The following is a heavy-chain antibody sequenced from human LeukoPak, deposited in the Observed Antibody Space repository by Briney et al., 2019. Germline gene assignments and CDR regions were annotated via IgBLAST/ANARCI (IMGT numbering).Heavy chain of an antibody. CDR3: ARDYGDYQEDY. V-gene: IGHV3-30-3*01. J-gene: IGHJ4*02. D-gene: IGHD4-17*01. Sequence: GGSLRLSCAASGFTFSSYAMHWVRQAPGNGLEWVAVISYDGSNKYYADSVKGRFTISRDNSKNTLYLQMNSLRAEDTAVYYCARDYGDYQEDYWGQGTLVTVSS. CDR2: ISYDGSNK. CDR1: GFTFSSYA.